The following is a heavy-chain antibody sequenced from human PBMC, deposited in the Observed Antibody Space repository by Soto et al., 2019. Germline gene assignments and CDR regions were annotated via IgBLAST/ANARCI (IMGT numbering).Heavy chain of an antibody. Sequence: SETLSLTCTVSGGSISSSSYYWGWIRQPPGKGLEWIGSIYYSGSTYYNPSLKSRVTISVDTSKNQFSLKLSSVTAADTAVYYCASQILAPECYDYWGQGTLVTVSS. J-gene: IGHJ4*02. CDR2: IYYSGST. V-gene: IGHV4-39*01. CDR3: ASQILAPECYDY. D-gene: IGHD3-3*01. CDR1: GGSISSSSYY.